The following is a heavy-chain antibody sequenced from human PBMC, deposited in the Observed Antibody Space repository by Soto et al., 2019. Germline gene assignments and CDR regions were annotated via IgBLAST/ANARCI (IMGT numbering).Heavy chain of an antibody. V-gene: IGHV5-51*01. J-gene: IGHJ4*02. CDR1: GYTFTSYW. CDR2: IYPGDSNT. D-gene: IGHD2-2*02. Sequence: GESLKISCKGSGYTFTSYWIGWVRQLPGKGLEWMGIIYPGDSNTRYSPSSQGQVAISADKSISTAYLQWSSLKASDTAIYYCARQGYCSSTACYTVDYWGQGTLVTVSS. CDR3: ARQGYCSSTACYTVDY.